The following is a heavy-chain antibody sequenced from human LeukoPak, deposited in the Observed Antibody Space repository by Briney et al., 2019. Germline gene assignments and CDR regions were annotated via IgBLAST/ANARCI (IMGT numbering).Heavy chain of an antibody. J-gene: IGHJ4*02. CDR2: ITDSGGST. CDR3: GKSLAARWATDY. CDR1: GFTFSNYT. D-gene: IGHD4-23*01. V-gene: IGHV3-23*01. Sequence: GGSLRLSCAASGFTFSNYTIKGVRQAPGKGLEWVSGITDSGGSTYYADSVKGRFTISRDNSENTLYLQMNTLRAEDTAIYFCGKSLAARWATDYRGQRTLVTVSS.